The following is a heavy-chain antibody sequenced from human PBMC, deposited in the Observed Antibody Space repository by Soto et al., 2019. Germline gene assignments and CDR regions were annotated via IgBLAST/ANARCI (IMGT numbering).Heavy chain of an antibody. CDR2: IWYDGSNK. CDR1: GFTFSSYG. CDR3: ARDDLPSGTFDY. D-gene: IGHD3-10*01. J-gene: IGHJ4*02. V-gene: IGHV3-33*01. Sequence: GGSLRLSCAASGFTFSSYGMHWVRQAPGKGLEWVAVIWYDGSNKYYADSVKGRFTISRDNSKNTLYLQMNSLRAEDTAVYYCARDDLPSGTFDYWGQGTLVTVSS.